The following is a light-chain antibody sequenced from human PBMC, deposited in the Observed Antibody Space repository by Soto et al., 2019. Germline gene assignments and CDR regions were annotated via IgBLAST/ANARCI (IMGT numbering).Light chain of an antibody. J-gene: IGKJ5*01. CDR3: QQRKSYPFT. CDR1: QDINTY. V-gene: IGKV1-9*01. Sequence: DIQLTQSPSFLSASVGDRVTITCRASQDINTYLAWYQQKPGKAPKLLIFAASTLQNGVPSRFSGSGSGTEFTVTITSLQPGDFATYYCQQRKSYPFTFGQGTRLEIK. CDR2: AAS.